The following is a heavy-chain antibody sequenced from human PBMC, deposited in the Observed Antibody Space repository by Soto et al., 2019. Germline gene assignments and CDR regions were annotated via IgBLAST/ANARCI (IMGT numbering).Heavy chain of an antibody. CDR3: ARGHERFAH. D-gene: IGHD3-16*01. CDR1: GGSFTGYY. V-gene: IGHV4-34*01. J-gene: IGHJ4*02. CDR2: IKHSGFI. Sequence: QLQLHQSGAGLLKPSETLSLTCDVSGGSFTGYYWAWIRQPPGKGLEWIGEIKHSGFINYNPTLTGRVTISLATSRRQLTMKLASLTAAVTAFYFWARGHERFAHWGQGQRVTASS.